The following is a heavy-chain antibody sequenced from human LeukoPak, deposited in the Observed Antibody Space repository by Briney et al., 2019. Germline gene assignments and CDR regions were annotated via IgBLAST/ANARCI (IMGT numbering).Heavy chain of an antibody. J-gene: IGHJ5*02. CDR1: GGSISSGDYY. CDR3: ATGVQSGSGGFWFDP. CDR2: IYYSGSA. Sequence: SQTLSLTCTVSGGSISSGDYYWSWIRQPPGKGLEWIGNIYYSGSAYYNPSLKSRVTISVDTSKNQFSLKLSSMTAADTAVYYCATGVQSGSGGFWFDPWGQGTLVTVSS. D-gene: IGHD6-19*01. V-gene: IGHV4-30-4*08.